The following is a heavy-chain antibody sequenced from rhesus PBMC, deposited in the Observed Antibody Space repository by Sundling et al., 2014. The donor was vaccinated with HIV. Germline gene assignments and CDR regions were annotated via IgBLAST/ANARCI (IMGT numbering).Heavy chain of an antibody. CDR3: AREVPLPGYFDY. J-gene: IGHJ4*01. CDR2: VSGNTGST. CDR1: GGSISSNY. D-gene: IGHD1-1*01. Sequence: QVQLQESGPGLVKPSETLSLTCAVSGGSISSNYWSWIRQPPGKGLEWIGRVSGNTGSTDYSPSLKSRVTISQDTSKNQFSLRLTSMTGADTAVYYCAREVPLPGYFDYWGQGVVVTVSS. V-gene: IGHV4-173*01.